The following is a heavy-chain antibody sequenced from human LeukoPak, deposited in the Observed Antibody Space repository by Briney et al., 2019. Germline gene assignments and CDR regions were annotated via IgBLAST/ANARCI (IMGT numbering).Heavy chain of an antibody. CDR3: AELGITMIGGV. V-gene: IGHV3-23*01. CDR1: GFTFSSYG. Sequence: GGSLRLSCAASGFTFSSYGMSWVRQAPGKGLEWVSAISGSGGSTYNADSVKGRFTISRDNSKNSLYLQMNSLRAEDTAVYYCAELGITMIGGVWGKRTTVTISS. J-gene: IGHJ6*04. D-gene: IGHD3-10*02. CDR2: ISGSGGST.